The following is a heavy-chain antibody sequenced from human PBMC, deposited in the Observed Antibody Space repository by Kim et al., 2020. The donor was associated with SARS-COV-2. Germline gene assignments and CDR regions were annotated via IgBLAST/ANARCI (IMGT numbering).Heavy chain of an antibody. CDR3: VREDIVLVRAIDY. CDR2: IWYDGSKK. Sequence: GGSLRLSCAASGFTFSSYGMHWVRQAPGKGLEWVAVIWYDGSKKYYADSVKGRFTISRDNSKNTLYLQMNSLRAEETAVYYGVREDIVLVRAIDYWGQGT. D-gene: IGHD2-2*01. J-gene: IGHJ4*02. CDR1: GFTFSSYG. V-gene: IGHV3-33*01.